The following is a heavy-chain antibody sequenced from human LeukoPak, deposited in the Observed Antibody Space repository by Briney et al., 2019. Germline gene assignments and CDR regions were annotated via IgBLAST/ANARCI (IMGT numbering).Heavy chain of an antibody. J-gene: IGHJ4*02. V-gene: IGHV4-59*01. D-gene: IGHD3-10*01. Sequence: SETLSLTCTASGGSISSYYWSWIRQPPGKGLEWIGYIYYSGSTNYNPSLKSRVTISVDTSKNQFSLKLSSVTAADTAVYYCARGEGYYGSGSMGLYDYWGQGTLVTVSS. CDR1: GGSISSYY. CDR3: ARGEGYYGSGSMGLYDY. CDR2: IYYSGST.